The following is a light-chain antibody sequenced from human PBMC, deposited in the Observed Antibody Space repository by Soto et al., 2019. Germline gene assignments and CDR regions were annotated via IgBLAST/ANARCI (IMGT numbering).Light chain of an antibody. Sequence: EIVLTQSPGTLSLSPGERATLSCRASQSVNGNYLAWYQQKPGQAPRLLIYDASSRATGIPDRFSGSGSGTDFTLTISRLEPEDCAVYYCQQYGNSPQTFGQGTKLEIK. CDR1: QSVNGNY. J-gene: IGKJ2*01. CDR3: QQYGNSPQT. V-gene: IGKV3-20*01. CDR2: DAS.